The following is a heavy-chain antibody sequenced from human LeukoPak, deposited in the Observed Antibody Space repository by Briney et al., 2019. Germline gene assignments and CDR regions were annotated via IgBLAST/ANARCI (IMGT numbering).Heavy chain of an antibody. D-gene: IGHD2-15*01. CDR1: GFIFSNHY. CDR3: ARDSLGYCSGGSCYPH. CDR2: ISSSSSTI. V-gene: IGHV3-48*01. Sequence: GGSLRLSCAASGFIFSNHYMGWVRQAPGKGLEWVSYISSSSSTIYYADSVKGRFTISRDNAKNSLYLQMNSLRAEDTAVYYCARDSLGYCSGGSCYPHWGQGTLVTVSS. J-gene: IGHJ4*02.